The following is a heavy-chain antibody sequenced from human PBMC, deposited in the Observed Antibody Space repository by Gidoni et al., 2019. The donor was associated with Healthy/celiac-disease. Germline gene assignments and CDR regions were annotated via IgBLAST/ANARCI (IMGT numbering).Heavy chain of an antibody. CDR1: GGPISSYY. Sequence: QVQLQESGPGLVKPSETLSLTCTVSGGPISSYYWSWIRQPPGKGLEWIGYIYYSGSTNYNPSLKSRVTISVDTSKNQFSLKLSSVTAADTAVYYCARGERYDSSGYSLDYWGQGTLVTVSS. V-gene: IGHV4-59*01. CDR2: IYYSGST. D-gene: IGHD3-22*01. J-gene: IGHJ4*02. CDR3: ARGERYDSSGYSLDY.